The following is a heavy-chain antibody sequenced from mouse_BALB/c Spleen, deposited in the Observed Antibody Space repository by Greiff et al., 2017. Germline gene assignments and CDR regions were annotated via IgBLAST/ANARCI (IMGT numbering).Heavy chain of an antibody. D-gene: IGHD2-3*01. CDR1: GFTFSSYT. V-gene: IGHV5-12-2*01. CDR2: ISNGGGST. Sequence: EVQLVESGGGLVQPGGSLKLSCAASGFTFSSYTMSWVRQTPEKRLEWVAYISNGGGSTYYPDTVKGRFTISRDNAKNTLYLQMSSLKSEDTAMYYCARHDGYYRYYFDYWGQGTTLTVSS. J-gene: IGHJ2*01. CDR3: ARHDGYYRYYFDY.